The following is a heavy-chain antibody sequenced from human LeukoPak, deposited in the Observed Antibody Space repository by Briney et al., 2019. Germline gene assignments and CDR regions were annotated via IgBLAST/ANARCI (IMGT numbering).Heavy chain of an antibody. V-gene: IGHV3-7*01. D-gene: IGHD3-22*01. CDR3: ARMYYYDSSGYYYYFDY. J-gene: IGHJ4*02. CDR2: IKQDGSEK. CDR1: GFTFGDYA. Sequence: PGGSLRLSCTASGFTFGDYAMSWFRQAPGKGLEWVANIKQDGSEKYYVDSVKGRFTISGDNAKNSLYLQMNSLRAEDTAVYYCARMYYYDSSGYYYYFDYWGQGTLVTVSS.